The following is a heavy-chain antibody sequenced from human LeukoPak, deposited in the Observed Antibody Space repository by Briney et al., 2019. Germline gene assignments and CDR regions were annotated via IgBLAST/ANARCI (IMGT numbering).Heavy chain of an antibody. CDR2: INSDGSST. CDR3: ARGARGSGTASDY. J-gene: IGHJ4*02. CDR1: GFTFSSYW. Sequence: GGSLRLSCAASGFTFSSYWMHWVRQAPGKGLVWVSRINSDGSSTNYADSVKGRFTISRDNAKNTLHLQMNSLRAEDTAVYYCARGARGSGTASDYWGQGTVVSVSS. V-gene: IGHV3-74*01. D-gene: IGHD3-10*01.